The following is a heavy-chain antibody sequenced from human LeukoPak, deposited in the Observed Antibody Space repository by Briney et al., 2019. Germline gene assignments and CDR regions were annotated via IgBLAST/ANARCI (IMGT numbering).Heavy chain of an antibody. CDR1: GGSINNYY. Sequence: SETLSLTCTVSGGSINNYYWSWIRQPPGKGLEWIGYIDHRGNTNYNPSLKSRVTMSVDTSKNQFSLKLSSVTAADTAAYYCARHGTLDYWGQGTLVTVPS. J-gene: IGHJ4*02. CDR3: ARHGTLDY. V-gene: IGHV4-59*08. D-gene: IGHD1-26*01. CDR2: IDHRGNT.